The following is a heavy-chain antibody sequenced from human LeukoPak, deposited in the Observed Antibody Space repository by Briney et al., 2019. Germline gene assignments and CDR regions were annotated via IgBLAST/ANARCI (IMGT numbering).Heavy chain of an antibody. V-gene: IGHV3-23*01. CDR1: GFTFSSYA. CDR3: AKSGGYDSSGYYPDYYYYYMDV. D-gene: IGHD3-22*01. Sequence: GGSLRLSCAASGFTFSSYAMSWVRQAPGKGLDWVSAISGGGGSTYYADSVKGRFTISRDNSKNTLYLQMNSLRAEDTAVYSCAKSGGYDSSGYYPDYYYYYMDVWGKGTTVTVSS. CDR2: ISGGGGST. J-gene: IGHJ6*03.